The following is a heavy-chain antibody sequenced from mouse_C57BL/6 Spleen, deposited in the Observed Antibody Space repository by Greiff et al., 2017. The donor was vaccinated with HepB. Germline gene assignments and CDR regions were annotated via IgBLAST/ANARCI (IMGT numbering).Heavy chain of an antibody. Sequence: VQRVESGAELARPGASVKLSCKASGYTFTSYGISWVKQRTGQGLEWIGEIYPRSGNTYYNEKFKGKATLTADKSSSTAYMELRSLTSEDSAVYFCAVLRDYYAMDYWGQGTSVTVSS. V-gene: IGHV1-81*01. J-gene: IGHJ4*01. CDR2: IYPRSGNT. CDR3: AVLRDYYAMDY. D-gene: IGHD1-1*01. CDR1: GYTFTSYG.